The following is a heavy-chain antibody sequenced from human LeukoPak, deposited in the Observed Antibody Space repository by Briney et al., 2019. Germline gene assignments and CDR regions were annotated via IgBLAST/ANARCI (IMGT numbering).Heavy chain of an antibody. CDR1: GGSISSYY. CDR3: VRTYFDFWSGQYFDY. CDR2: IYYSGST. Sequence: PSETLSLTCTVSGGSISSYYWSWIRQPPGKGLEWIGYIYYSGSTSYNPSLKSQVTISVDTSKKQFSLKLSSVTAADTAVYYCVRTYFDFWSGQYFDYWGQGTLVTVSS. D-gene: IGHD3-3*01. V-gene: IGHV4-59*08. J-gene: IGHJ4*02.